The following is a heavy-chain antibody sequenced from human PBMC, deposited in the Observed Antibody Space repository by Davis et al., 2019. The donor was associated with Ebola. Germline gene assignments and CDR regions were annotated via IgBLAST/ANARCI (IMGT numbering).Heavy chain of an antibody. CDR1: GFTFSSYG. CDR3: ASLYCSRGTCHFDS. Sequence: GGSLRLSCAASGFTFSSYGMHWVRQAPGKGLEWVAFIRYDGSNKYYADSVKGRFTISRDNSKNTVFLQMNSLRAGDTAVYYCASLYCSRGTCHFDSWGQGVLVTVSS. J-gene: IGHJ5*01. CDR2: IRYDGSNK. D-gene: IGHD2-15*01. V-gene: IGHV3-30*02.